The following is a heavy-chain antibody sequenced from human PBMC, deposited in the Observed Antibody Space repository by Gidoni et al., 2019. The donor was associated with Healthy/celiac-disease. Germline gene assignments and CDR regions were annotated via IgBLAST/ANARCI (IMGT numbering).Heavy chain of an antibody. D-gene: IGHD3-10*01. Sequence: QVQLQESGPGLVKPSQTLSLTCTVSGGSISSGGYYWSWLRQHPGKGLEWIGYIYYSGSTYYNPSLKSRVTISVDTSKNQFSLKLSSVTAADTAVYYCARLYGSGSYYDLYYYYGMDVWGQGTTVTVSS. CDR2: IYYSGST. V-gene: IGHV4-31*03. CDR3: ARLYGSGSYYDLYYYYGMDV. CDR1: GGSISSGGYY. J-gene: IGHJ6*02.